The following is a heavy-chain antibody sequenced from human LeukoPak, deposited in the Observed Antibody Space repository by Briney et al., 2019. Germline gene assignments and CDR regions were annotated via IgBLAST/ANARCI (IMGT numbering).Heavy chain of an antibody. CDR3: ARDQSLGPITMVRGVGVSWFDP. D-gene: IGHD3-10*01. J-gene: IGHJ5*02. CDR1: GFTFSSYW. V-gene: IGHV3-7*01. CDR2: IRQDGSQK. Sequence: GGSLRLSCAASGFTFSSYWMSWVRQAPGKGLEWVATIRQDGSQKYYVDSVKGRFTISRDNAKNSLYLQMNSLRAEDTAVYYCARDQSLGPITMVRGVGVSWFDPWGQGTLVTVSS.